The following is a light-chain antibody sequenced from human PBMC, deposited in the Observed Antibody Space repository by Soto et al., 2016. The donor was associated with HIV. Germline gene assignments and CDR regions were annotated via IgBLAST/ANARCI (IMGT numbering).Light chain of an antibody. J-gene: IGKJ2*01. CDR3: QQYDSLYT. V-gene: IGKV1-33*01. Sequence: DIQMTQSPSSLSASVGDRVTITCQASQDISNFLNWYQQKPGKAPKLLISDASNLGTGVPSRFSGSGFGTHFTFTISSLQPEDFATYYCQQYDSLYTFGQGTKLEIK. CDR2: DAS. CDR1: QDISNF.